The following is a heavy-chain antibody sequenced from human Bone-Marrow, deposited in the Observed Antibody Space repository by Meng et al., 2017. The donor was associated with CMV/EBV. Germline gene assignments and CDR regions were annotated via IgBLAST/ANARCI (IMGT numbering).Heavy chain of an antibody. V-gene: IGHV4-61*01. D-gene: IGHD4-17*01. CDR3: ARETTVTWGFDY. CDR2: IYYSGST. Sequence: GSLRLSCTVSGGSVSSGSYYWSWIRQPPGKGLEWIGYIYYSGSTNYNPSLKSRVTISVDTSKNQFSLKLSSVTAADTAVYYCARETTVTWGFDYWGQGKLVTVSS. CDR1: GGSVSSGSYY. J-gene: IGHJ4*02.